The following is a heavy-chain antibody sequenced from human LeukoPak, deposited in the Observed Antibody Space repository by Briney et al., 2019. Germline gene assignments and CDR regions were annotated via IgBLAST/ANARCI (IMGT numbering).Heavy chain of an antibody. CDR1: GGSSSGYY. CDR2: INHSGST. Sequence: PSETLSLTCAVYGGSSSGYYWSWIRQPPGKGLEWIGEINHSGSTNYNPSLKSRVTISVDTSKNQFSLKLSSVTAADTAVYYCARGSMVRGYNYWGQGTLVTVSS. V-gene: IGHV4-34*01. J-gene: IGHJ4*02. D-gene: IGHD3-10*01. CDR3: ARGSMVRGYNY.